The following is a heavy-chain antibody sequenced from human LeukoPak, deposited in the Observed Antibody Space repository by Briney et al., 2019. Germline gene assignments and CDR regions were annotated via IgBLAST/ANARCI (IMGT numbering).Heavy chain of an antibody. CDR1: GFTFSYNW. J-gene: IGHJ4*02. D-gene: IGHD3-10*01. V-gene: IGHV3-74*01. Sequence: GRSLRLSCAASGFTFSYNWMHWVRQAPGKGLVWVSRISSDGRTTHYADSVKGRFTISRDSAKNTLFLQMNDLRAEDTAVYYCLGYYSGSPNWGQGTLVTVSS. CDR2: ISSDGRTT. CDR3: LGYYSGSPN.